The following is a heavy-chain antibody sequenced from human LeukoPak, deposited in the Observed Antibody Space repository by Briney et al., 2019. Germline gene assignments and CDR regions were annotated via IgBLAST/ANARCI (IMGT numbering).Heavy chain of an antibody. D-gene: IGHD1-26*01. J-gene: IGHJ4*02. Sequence: GESLKISCKGSGYSFTSYWIGWVRQMPGKGLEWMGIIYPGDSVTRYSPSFQGQVTISADKSISTAYLQWSSLKASDTAMYYCASVGRGATLIDYFDYWGQGTLVTVSS. V-gene: IGHV5-51*01. CDR1: GYSFTSYW. CDR2: IYPGDSVT. CDR3: ASVGRGATLIDYFDY.